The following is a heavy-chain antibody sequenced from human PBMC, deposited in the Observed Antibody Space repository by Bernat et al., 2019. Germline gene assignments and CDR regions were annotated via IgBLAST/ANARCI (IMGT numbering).Heavy chain of an antibody. D-gene: IGHD2-2*01. Sequence: QVQLQESGPGLVKPSQTLSLTCTVSGGSISSGGYYWSWIRQHPGKGLEWIGYIYYSGSTYYNPSLKSRVTISVDTSKNQFSLKLSSVTAADTAVYYCARAPQIDCSSTSCYSFDYWGQGTLVTVSS. CDR1: GGSISSGGYY. CDR3: ARAPQIDCSSTSCYSFDY. CDR2: IYYSGST. V-gene: IGHV4-31*03. J-gene: IGHJ4*02.